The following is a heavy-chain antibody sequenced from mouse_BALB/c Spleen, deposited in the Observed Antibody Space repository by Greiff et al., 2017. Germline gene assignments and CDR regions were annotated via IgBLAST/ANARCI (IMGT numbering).Heavy chain of an antibody. CDR2: INPYNDGT. J-gene: IGHJ2*01. D-gene: IGHD2-4*01. Sequence: EVQRVESGPELVKPGASVKMSCKASGYTFTSYVMHWVKQKPGQGLEWIGYINPYNDGTKFNEKFKGKATLTSDKSSSTAYMELSSLTSEDSAVYYCARHDFSYYFDYWGQGTTLTVSS. V-gene: IGHV1-14*01. CDR1: GYTFTSYV. CDR3: ARHDFSYYFDY.